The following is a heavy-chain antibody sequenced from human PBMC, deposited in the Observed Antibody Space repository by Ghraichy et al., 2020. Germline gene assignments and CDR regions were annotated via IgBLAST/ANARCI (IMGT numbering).Heavy chain of an antibody. CDR2: ISGSGGST. Sequence: GGSLRLSCAASGLTFSSYAMSWVRQAPGKGLEWVSAISGSGGSTYYADSVKGRFTISRDNSKNTLYLQMNSLRAEDTAVYYCAKGSGLSVAGTVCDYWGQGTLVTVSS. CDR3: AKGSGLSVAGTVCDY. CDR1: GLTFSSYA. D-gene: IGHD6-19*01. V-gene: IGHV3-23*01. J-gene: IGHJ4*02.